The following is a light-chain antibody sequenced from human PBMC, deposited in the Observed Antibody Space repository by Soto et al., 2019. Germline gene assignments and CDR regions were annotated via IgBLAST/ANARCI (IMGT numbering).Light chain of an antibody. CDR2: WAS. CDR1: QSILYSSTNKNY. V-gene: IGKV4-1*01. J-gene: IGKJ5*01. Sequence: DIVMTQSPDSLAVSLGERATIHCKSSQSILYSSTNKNYLTWYQQKPGQPPKLLIYWASTRESGVPDRFSGSGSGTYFTLTTSSLQAEDVAVYNWQQYYITPISFGQVTRLESK. CDR3: QQYYITPIS.